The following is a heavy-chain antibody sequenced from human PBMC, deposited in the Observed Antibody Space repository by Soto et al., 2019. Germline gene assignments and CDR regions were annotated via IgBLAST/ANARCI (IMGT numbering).Heavy chain of an antibody. J-gene: IGHJ6*02. CDR1: GYTFTSYA. V-gene: IGHV1-3*01. CDR3: ARDLXWELWGTLYYYYYGMDV. Sequence: ASVKVSCKASGYTFTSYAMHWVRQAPGQRLEWMGWINAGNGNTKYSQKFQGRVTITRDTSASTAYMGLSSLRSEDTAVYYCARDLXWELWGTLYYYYYGMDVWGQGTTVTVSS. CDR2: INAGNGNT. D-gene: IGHD1-26*01.